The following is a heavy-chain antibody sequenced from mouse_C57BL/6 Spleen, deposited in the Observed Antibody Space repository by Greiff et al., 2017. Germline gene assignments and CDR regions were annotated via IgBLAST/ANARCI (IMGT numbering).Heavy chain of an antibody. CDR2: IYPGSGNT. V-gene: IGHV1-76*01. Sequence: QVQLQQSGAELVRPGASVKLSCKASGYTFTDYYINWVKQRPGQGLEWIARIYPGSGNTYYNEKFKGKATLTAEKSSSTAYMQLSSLTSEDSAVYFCARGYCSSYGYFDVWGTGTTVTVSS. J-gene: IGHJ1*03. CDR1: GYTFTDYY. D-gene: IGHD1-1*01. CDR3: ARGYCSSYGYFDV.